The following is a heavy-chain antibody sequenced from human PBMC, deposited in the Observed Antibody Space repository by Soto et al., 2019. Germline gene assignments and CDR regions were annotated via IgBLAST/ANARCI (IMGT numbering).Heavy chain of an antibody. Sequence: QVQLVQSGAEVKKPGASVKVSCKASGYTFTSDDINRVRQATGQGLEWMGWMNPNSGNTGYAQKFQGRVTMTRNTSISTAYMELSSLRSEDTAVYYCARTGRIAGSGWYNWFDPWGQGTLVTVSS. V-gene: IGHV1-8*01. CDR1: GYTFTSDD. CDR3: ARTGRIAGSGWYNWFDP. D-gene: IGHD6-19*01. CDR2: MNPNSGNT. J-gene: IGHJ5*02.